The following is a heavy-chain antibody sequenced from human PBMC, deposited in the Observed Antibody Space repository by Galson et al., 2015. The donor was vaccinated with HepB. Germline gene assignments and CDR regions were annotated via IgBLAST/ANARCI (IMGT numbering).Heavy chain of an antibody. CDR2: IIPIFGTA. Sequence: SVKVSCKASGGTFSSYAISWVRQAPGQGLEWMGGIIPIFGTANYAQKFQGRVTITADESTSTAYMELSSLRSEDTAVYYCAREEAAAGTGYYYGMDVWGQGTTVTVSS. V-gene: IGHV1-69*13. CDR3: AREEAAAGTGYYYGMDV. CDR1: GGTFSSYA. J-gene: IGHJ6*02. D-gene: IGHD6-13*01.